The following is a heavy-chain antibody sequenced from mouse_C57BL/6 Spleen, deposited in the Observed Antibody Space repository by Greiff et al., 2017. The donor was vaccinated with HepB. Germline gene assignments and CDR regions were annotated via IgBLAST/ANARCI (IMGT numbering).Heavy chain of an antibody. CDR1: GYTFTSYW. V-gene: IGHV1-64*01. D-gene: IGHD1-1*01. CDR2: IHPNSGST. CDR3: ARGVYYYGSSYGAMDY. J-gene: IGHJ4*01. Sequence: VQLQQSGAELVKPGASVKLSCKASGYTFTSYWMHWVKQRPGQGLEWIGMIHPNSGSTNYNEKFKSKATLTVDKSSSTAYMQLSSLTSEDSAVYYCARGVYYYGSSYGAMDYWVQGTSVTVSS.